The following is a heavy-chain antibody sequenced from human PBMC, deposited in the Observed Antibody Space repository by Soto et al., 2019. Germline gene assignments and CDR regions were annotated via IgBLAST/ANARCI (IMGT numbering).Heavy chain of an antibody. V-gene: IGHV3-30*18. Sequence: GGSLRLSCTASGFTFSNFGMHWVRQAPGKGLEWVAVISYHGSNKYYAESVKGRFTISRDNSKNTLYLQMNSLRAEDTAVYYCAKEWDYGSTFDYWGQGTLVTVSS. CDR3: AKEWDYGSTFDY. CDR2: ISYHGSNK. CDR1: GFTFSNFG. J-gene: IGHJ4*02. D-gene: IGHD4-17*01.